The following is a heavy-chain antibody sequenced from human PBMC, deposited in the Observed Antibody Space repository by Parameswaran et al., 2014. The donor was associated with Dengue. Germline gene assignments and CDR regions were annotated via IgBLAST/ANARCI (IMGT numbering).Heavy chain of an antibody. Sequence: WVRQAPGQGLEWMGWINTNTGNPTYAQAFTGRFVFSLDTSVSTTSLQISSLKAEDTAVYYCAASEGNCRAGRCSPNYYFDSWGQGTLVTVSS. D-gene: IGHD1-1*01. J-gene: IGHJ4*02. CDR2: INTNTGNP. V-gene: IGHV7-4-1*02. CDR3: AASEGNCRAGRCSPNYYFDS.